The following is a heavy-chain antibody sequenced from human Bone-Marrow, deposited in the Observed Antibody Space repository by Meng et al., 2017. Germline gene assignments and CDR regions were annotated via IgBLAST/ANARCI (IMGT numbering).Heavy chain of an antibody. V-gene: IGHV3-30*04. CDR1: GFTFSSYA. CDR2: LSYDGSNK. J-gene: IGHJ4*02. Sequence: GESLKISCAASGFTFSSYAMHWVRQAPGKGLEWVAVLSYDGSNKYYADSVKGRFTISRDNSKNTLYLQMNSLRAEDTAVYYCVRGGSDGYNYFYYWGQGTLVTVSS. D-gene: IGHD5-24*01. CDR3: VRGGSDGYNYFYY.